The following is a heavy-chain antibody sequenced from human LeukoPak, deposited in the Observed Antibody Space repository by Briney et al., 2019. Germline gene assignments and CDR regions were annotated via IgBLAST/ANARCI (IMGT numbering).Heavy chain of an antibody. CDR1: GFTFSSYE. V-gene: IGHV3-48*03. D-gene: IGHD6-19*01. J-gene: IGHJ4*02. CDR3: ARYSSGWYGYFDY. CDR2: ISSSGSTI. Sequence: GGSLRLSCAASGFTFSSYEMNWVRQAPGKGLEWVSYISSSGSTIYYADSVKGRFTISRDNAKNSLYLQMNSLRAEDTAVYYCARYSSGWYGYFDYWGQGTLVTVSS.